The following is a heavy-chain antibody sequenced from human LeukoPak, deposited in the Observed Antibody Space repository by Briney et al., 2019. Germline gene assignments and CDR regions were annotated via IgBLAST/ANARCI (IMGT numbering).Heavy chain of an antibody. CDR1: GYTFSGYY. CDR3: ARYNWNDVVSALDS. D-gene: IGHD1-1*01. CDR2: INPNNGAT. Sequence: ASVKVSSKASGYTFSGYYIHWVRRAPGQGLEWMGWINPNNGATNYAQKFQGGVTMTRDTSLTTFYMAVRSLTSDDTAVFYCARYNWNDVVSALDSWGQGTLVTVSS. V-gene: IGHV1-2*02. J-gene: IGHJ4*02.